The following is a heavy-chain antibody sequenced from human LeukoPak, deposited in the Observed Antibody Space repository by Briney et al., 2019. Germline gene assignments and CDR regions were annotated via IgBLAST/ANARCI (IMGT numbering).Heavy chain of an antibody. D-gene: IGHD2-21*02. CDR2: IYSGGST. CDR3: AREGYCGGDCFLY. Sequence: SGGSLRLSCAASGVTVSNNYMSWIRQAPGQGMEWVSVIYSGGSTDYADSVKGRFTISRDNSKNTLYLQMNSLRAEDTAVYYCAREGYCGGDCFLYWGQGTLVTVSS. J-gene: IGHJ4*02. V-gene: IGHV3-66*01. CDR1: GVTVSNNY.